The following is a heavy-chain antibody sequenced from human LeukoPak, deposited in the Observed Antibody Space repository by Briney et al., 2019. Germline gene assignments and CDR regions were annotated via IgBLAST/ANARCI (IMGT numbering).Heavy chain of an antibody. CDR3: ARAXXXELDY. V-gene: IGHV4-59*01. J-gene: IGHJ4*02. CDR2: IYYSGST. Sequence: NPSETLSLTGTVSGGSISSYYWSWIRQPPGKGLEWLGYIYYSGSTNYNPSLKSRVTISVDTSKNQSSLKLSSVTAADTAVYYCARAXXXELDYWGQGTLVTVSS. CDR1: GGSISSYY. D-gene: IGHD1-1*01.